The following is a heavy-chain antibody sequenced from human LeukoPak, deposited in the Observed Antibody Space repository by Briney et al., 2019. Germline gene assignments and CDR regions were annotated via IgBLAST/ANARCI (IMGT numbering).Heavy chain of an antibody. Sequence: PSETLSLTCTVSGGSISSYYWSWIRQPAGKGLEWIGRIYTSGSTNYNPSLKSRVTMSVDTSKNQFSLTLSSVTAADTAVYYCAGGVGWLRLSSYYYYMDVWGKGTTVTISS. CDR3: AGGVGWLRLSSYYYYMDV. D-gene: IGHD5-12*01. CDR2: IYTSGST. V-gene: IGHV4-4*07. J-gene: IGHJ6*03. CDR1: GGSISSYY.